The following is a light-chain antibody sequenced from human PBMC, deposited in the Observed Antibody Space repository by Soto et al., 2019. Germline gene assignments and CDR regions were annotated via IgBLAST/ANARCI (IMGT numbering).Light chain of an antibody. CDR3: CSYADSSTFIL. CDR2: EDS. V-gene: IGLV2-23*02. J-gene: IGLJ2*01. Sequence: QSVLTQPSSVSGSPGQSITISCTGTISDVGSYNLVSWYQQYPDKAPKVIIYEDSKRPSGVPNRFSGSKSGNTASLTISGLQAEDEADYYCCSYADSSTFILYGGGTKVTVL. CDR1: ISDVGSYNL.